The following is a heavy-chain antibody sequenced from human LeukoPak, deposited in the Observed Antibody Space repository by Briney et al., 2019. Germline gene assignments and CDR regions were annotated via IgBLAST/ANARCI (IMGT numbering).Heavy chain of an antibody. V-gene: IGHV2-70*04. Sequence: SGPTLVNPTQTLTLTCTFSGFPLSTSGMRVSWIRQPPGKALEWLARIDWDDDKYCSTSLKTRLTISKATSKNQVVLTMTNMGPVDTATYYCARIAGSCYFNWFDPWGQGTLVTVSS. D-gene: IGHD2-15*01. CDR1: GFPLSTSGMR. CDR2: IDWDDDK. CDR3: ARIAGSCYFNWFDP. J-gene: IGHJ5*02.